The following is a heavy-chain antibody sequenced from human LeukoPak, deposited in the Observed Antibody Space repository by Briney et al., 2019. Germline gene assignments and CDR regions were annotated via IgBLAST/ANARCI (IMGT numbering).Heavy chain of an antibody. Sequence: GSLRLSCAASGFTFSNAWMSWVRQAPGKGLEWVGRIKSKTDGGTTDYAAPVKGRFTISRDDSKNTLYLQMNSLKTEDTAVYYCTTVYPLFKRMTTVVSWGQGTLVTVSS. D-gene: IGHD4-23*01. V-gene: IGHV3-15*01. CDR1: GFTFSNAW. CDR3: TTVYPLFKRMTTVVS. CDR2: IKSKTDGGTT. J-gene: IGHJ4*02.